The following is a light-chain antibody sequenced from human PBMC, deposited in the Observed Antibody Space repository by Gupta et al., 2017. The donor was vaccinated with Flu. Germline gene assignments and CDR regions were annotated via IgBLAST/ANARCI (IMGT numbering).Light chain of an antibody. Sequence: SYALTPPPSVPVPPGQKASITCSGDKLGDEYAGWYQQKPGQSPVLVIYQDSKRPSGIPERFSGSNSGNTATLIISGTQAMDEADYYCQEWDSSLDVFGTGTKVTVL. CDR2: QDS. CDR1: KLGDEY. V-gene: IGLV3-1*01. J-gene: IGLJ1*01. CDR3: QEWDSSLDV.